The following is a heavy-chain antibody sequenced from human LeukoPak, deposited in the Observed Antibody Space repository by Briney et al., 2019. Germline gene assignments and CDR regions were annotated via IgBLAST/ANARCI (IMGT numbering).Heavy chain of an antibody. V-gene: IGHV4-39*01. J-gene: IGHJ4*02. CDR1: GDSVTTYY. D-gene: IGHD3-22*01. Sequence: KPSETLSLTCTVSGDSVTTYYWGWIRQPPGKGLEWIGSIYYSGSTYYNPSLKSRVTISVDTSKNQFSLKLSSVTAADTAVYYCARPGNYYDSHWGQGTLVTVSS. CDR2: IYYSGST. CDR3: ARPGNYYDSH.